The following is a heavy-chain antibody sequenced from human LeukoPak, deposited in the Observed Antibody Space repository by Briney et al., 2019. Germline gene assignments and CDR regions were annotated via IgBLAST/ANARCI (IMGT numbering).Heavy chain of an antibody. Sequence: PSETLSLTCTVSGDSISSGGYYGSWLRQPPGRGVEWIGYIYHSGGTYYNTSHKSRVTISVDRSKNQCSLRLSSVTAAETGVYYCARGGAAAGPQLWGQGTPVTVFS. CDR1: GDSISSGGYY. V-gene: IGHV4-30-2*01. CDR3: ARGGAAAGPQL. CDR2: IYHSGGT. D-gene: IGHD6-13*01. J-gene: IGHJ4*02.